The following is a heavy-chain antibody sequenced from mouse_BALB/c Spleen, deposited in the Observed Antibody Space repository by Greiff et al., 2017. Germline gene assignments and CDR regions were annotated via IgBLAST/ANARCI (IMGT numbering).Heavy chain of an antibody. D-gene: IGHD2-3*01. CDR2: ISSGGST. CDR3: ARRGYDGYYSAY. V-gene: IGHV5-6-5*01. Sequence: EVKLMESGGGLVKPGGSLKLSCAASGFTFSSYAMSWVRQTPEKRLEWVASISSGGSTYYPDSVKGRFTISRDNARNILYLQMSSLRSEDTAMYYCARRGYDGYYSAYWGQGTLVTVSA. CDR1: GFTFSSYA. J-gene: IGHJ3*01.